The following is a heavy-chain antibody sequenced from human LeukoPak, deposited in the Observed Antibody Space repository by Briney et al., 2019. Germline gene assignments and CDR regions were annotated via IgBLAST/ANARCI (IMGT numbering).Heavy chain of an antibody. Sequence: SETLSLTCTVPGSSISSYYWSWTRTPAGKGLESVGRIYTSESTNYNPSLKSRVTMSVDTSKNQFSLKLSSVTAADTAVYYCAGEKRVNYGSGSLDYWGQGTLVTVSS. V-gene: IGHV4-4*07. D-gene: IGHD3-10*01. CDR3: AGEKRVNYGSGSLDY. J-gene: IGHJ4*02. CDR2: IYTSEST. CDR1: GSSISSYY.